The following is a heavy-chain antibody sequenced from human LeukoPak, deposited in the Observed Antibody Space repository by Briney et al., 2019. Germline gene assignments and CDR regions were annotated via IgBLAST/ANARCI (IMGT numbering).Heavy chain of an antibody. J-gene: IGHJ5*02. CDR1: GGSISSYL. Sequence: SETLSLTCTVSGGSISSYLWSWIRQPPGKGLEWIGYIYYSGSTNYNPSLKSRVTILVDTSKNQFSLKLSSVTAADTAVYYCARGSSTRFDPWGQGTLVTVSS. D-gene: IGHD2-2*01. V-gene: IGHV4-59*12. CDR3: ARGSSTRFDP. CDR2: IYYSGST.